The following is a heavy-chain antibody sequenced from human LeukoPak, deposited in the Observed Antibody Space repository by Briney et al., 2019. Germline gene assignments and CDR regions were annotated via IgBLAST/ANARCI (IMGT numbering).Heavy chain of an antibody. CDR3: ARVKDSGSYSWNFDY. Sequence: SETLSLTCAVYGESFSAYYWSWIRQPPGKGLEWIGEINHSGSTNYNPSLKSRVTISVDTPKNQFTLKLSSVTAADTAVYYCARVKDSGSYSWNFDYWGQGTLVIVSS. J-gene: IGHJ4*02. CDR2: INHSGST. CDR1: GESFSAYY. V-gene: IGHV4-34*01. D-gene: IGHD1-26*01.